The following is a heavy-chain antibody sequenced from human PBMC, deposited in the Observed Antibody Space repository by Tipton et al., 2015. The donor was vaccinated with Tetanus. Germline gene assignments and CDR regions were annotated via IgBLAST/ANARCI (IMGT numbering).Heavy chain of an antibody. V-gene: IGHV3-15*07. CDR3: TTYSGPTWEAK. CDR1: GIIFTNAW. CDR2: VKSKADGGTV. D-gene: IGHD1-26*01. J-gene: IGHJ4*02. Sequence: SLRLSCAASGIIFTNAWMNWVRQAPGKGLEWVGRVKSKADGGTVDYAAPVNGRFTISRDDSKNTFFLQMNSLKTEDTAVYYCTTYSGPTWEAKWGQGTLATVSS.